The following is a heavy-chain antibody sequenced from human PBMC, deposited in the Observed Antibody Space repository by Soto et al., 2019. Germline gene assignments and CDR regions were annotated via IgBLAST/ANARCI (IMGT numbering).Heavy chain of an antibody. CDR3: ARGPYYGLAYGMDX. CDR2: ISPRSGSA. D-gene: IGHD3-10*01. J-gene: IGHJ6*02. V-gene: IGHV1-2*02. CDR1: GYTFSDYY. Sequence: ASVKVSCKASGYTFSDYYIHWVRQAPGQGLEWVGLISPRSGSANFAQRFQGMVSMTRDTSITTAYMELRRLKSDDTAVYYCARGPYYGLAYGMDXWGQGTRVTVS.